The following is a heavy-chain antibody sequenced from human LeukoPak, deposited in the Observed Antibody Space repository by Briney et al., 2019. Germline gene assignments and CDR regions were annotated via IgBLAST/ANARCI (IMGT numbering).Heavy chain of an antibody. CDR3: ARDIYYFAY. CDR2: IYYSGST. D-gene: IGHD3-3*02. V-gene: IGHV4-39*07. CDR1: GGSISSSSYY. Sequence: SETLSLTCTVSGGSISSSSYYWGWIRQPPGKGLEWIGSIYYSGSTYYNPSLKSRVTISVDTSKNQFSLKLSSVTAADTAVYYCARDIYYFAYWGQGTLVTVSS. J-gene: IGHJ4*02.